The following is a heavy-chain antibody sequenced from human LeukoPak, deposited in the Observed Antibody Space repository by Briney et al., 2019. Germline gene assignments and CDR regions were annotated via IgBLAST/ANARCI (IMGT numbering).Heavy chain of an antibody. J-gene: IGHJ4*02. Sequence: RASVKVSCKASGYTLTGYYMHWVRQAPGQGLEWMGWINPNSGGTNYAQKFQGRVTMTRDTSISTAYMELSRLRSDDTAVYYCARGLGDGYNSRYDYWGQGTLVTVSS. CDR1: GYTLTGYY. CDR3: ARGLGDGYNSRYDY. D-gene: IGHD5-24*01. V-gene: IGHV1-2*02. CDR2: INPNSGGT.